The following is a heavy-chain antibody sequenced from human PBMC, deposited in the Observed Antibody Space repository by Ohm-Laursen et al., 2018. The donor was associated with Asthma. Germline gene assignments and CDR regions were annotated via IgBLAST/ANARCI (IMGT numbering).Heavy chain of an antibody. J-gene: IGHJ4*02. Sequence: SLRLSCSASGFIFSSFGIHWVRQAPGKGLEWVTVISYDGSKKYYADSVKGRFTISRDNSKKTLYLQMNSLRAEDTAVYYCAKDPRGIAVTGPDYWGQGTLVTVSS. CDR3: AKDPRGIAVTGPDY. CDR2: ISYDGSKK. D-gene: IGHD6-19*01. V-gene: IGHV3-30*18. CDR1: GFIFSSFG.